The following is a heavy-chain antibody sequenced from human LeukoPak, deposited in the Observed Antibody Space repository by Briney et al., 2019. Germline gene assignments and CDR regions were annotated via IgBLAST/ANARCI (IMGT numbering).Heavy chain of an antibody. Sequence: GGSLRLSCEASGFSFSSHWMTWVRQAPGKGLEWVANIKKQGSEKYYVDSVKGRFTSSRDNDKHSLYLQMNNLRAEDTAMYYCARHPYYVFDIWGPGTMVTVSS. CDR3: ARHPYYVFDI. D-gene: IGHD3-10*01. CDR2: IKKQGSEK. CDR1: GFSFSSHW. J-gene: IGHJ3*02. V-gene: IGHV3-7*01.